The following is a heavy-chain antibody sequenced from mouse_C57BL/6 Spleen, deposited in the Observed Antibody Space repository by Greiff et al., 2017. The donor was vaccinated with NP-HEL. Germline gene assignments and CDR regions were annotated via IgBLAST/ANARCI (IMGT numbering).Heavy chain of an antibody. V-gene: IGHV2-6*03. CDR1: GFSLTSYG. CDR2: IWSDGST. CDR3: ARGDWDYYYAMDY. Sequence: VQLKESGPGLVAPSQSLSITCTVSGFSLTSYGVHWVRQPPGKGLEWLVVIWSDGSTTYNSALKSRLSISKDNSKSQVFLKMNSLQTDDTAMYYCARGDWDYYYAMDYWGQGTSVTVSS. D-gene: IGHD4-1*01. J-gene: IGHJ4*01.